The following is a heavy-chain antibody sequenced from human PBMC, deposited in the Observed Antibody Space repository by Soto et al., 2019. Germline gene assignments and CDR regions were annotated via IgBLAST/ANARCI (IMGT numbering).Heavy chain of an antibody. D-gene: IGHD1-7*01. CDR2: INPNNGNT. CDR1: GCTFTSYD. CDR3: ARTSSGTRQGFDP. Sequence: ASVKVSCKASGCTFTSYDINCVRQATGQGLEWLGWINPNNGNTGYAKNFQGRVTITRDTSISTAYMELSSLRSEDTAVYFCARTSSGTRQGFDPWGQGTLVTVSS. V-gene: IGHV1-8*01. J-gene: IGHJ5*02.